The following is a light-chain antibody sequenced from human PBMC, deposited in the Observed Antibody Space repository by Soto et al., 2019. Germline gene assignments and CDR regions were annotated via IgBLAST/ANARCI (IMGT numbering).Light chain of an antibody. CDR3: QSYDSSLSVWV. V-gene: IGLV1-40*01. CDR2: GNS. J-gene: IGLJ3*02. Sequence: QSVLTQPPSVSGAPGQRVTIFCTGSSSNIGADYHVHWYQQLPGTAPKLLIYGNSNRPSGVPDRFSGSKSGTSASLAITGLQAEDEADYYCQSYDSSLSVWVFGGGTKLTVL. CDR1: SSNIGADYH.